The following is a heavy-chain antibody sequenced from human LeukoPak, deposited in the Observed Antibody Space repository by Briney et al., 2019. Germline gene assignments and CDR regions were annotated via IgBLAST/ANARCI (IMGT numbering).Heavy chain of an antibody. CDR1: GYSFTTYW. CDR2: IYPGDSDT. V-gene: IGHV5-51*01. CDR3: ARPVAGPAFDY. D-gene: IGHD6-19*01. J-gene: IGHJ4*02. Sequence: GESLKISCKVSGYSFTTYWIGWVRQMPGKGLEWMGIIYPGDSDTRYSPSFQGQVTISADKSISTAYLQWSSLKDSDTAMYYCARPVAGPAFDYWGQGTLVTVSS.